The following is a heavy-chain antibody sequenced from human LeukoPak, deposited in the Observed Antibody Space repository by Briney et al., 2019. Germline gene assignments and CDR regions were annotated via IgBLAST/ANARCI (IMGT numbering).Heavy chain of an antibody. J-gene: IGHJ4*02. Sequence: GAALNTSFKGYESGFPSYWIAWVRPMPGRGLERMGIIYRGDCETRYSPSFQGQVTISADKAIMTAYLQWSSLQASDTAIYFCARHSGQRGGSDYWGQGTLVTVSS. CDR2: IYRGDCET. D-gene: IGHD3-16*01. CDR1: ESGFPSYW. V-gene: IGHV5-51*01. CDR3: ARHSGQRGGSDY.